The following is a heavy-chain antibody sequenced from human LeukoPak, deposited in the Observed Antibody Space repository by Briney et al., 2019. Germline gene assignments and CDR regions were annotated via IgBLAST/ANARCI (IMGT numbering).Heavy chain of an antibody. Sequence: AGGSLRLSCAASGFTFSSHLMHWVRQAPGKGLVWVSHINSDGSWTSYADSVKGRFTISKDNAKNTVCLQMNSLRAEDTAVYYCVSFYETYWGRGTLVTVSS. CDR1: GFTFSSHL. CDR3: VSFYETY. J-gene: IGHJ4*02. CDR2: INSDGSWT. V-gene: IGHV3-74*01. D-gene: IGHD2/OR15-2a*01.